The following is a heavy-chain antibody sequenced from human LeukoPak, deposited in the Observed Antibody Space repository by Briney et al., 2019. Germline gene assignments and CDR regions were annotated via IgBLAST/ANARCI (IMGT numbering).Heavy chain of an antibody. D-gene: IGHD1-26*01. V-gene: IGHV4-61*01. CDR1: GGSVSSGSYY. Sequence: PSETLSLTCTVSGGSVSSGSYYWSWIRQPPGKGLEWTGYIYYSGSTNYNPSLKSRVTISVDTSKNQFSLKLSSVTAADTAVYYCASAGYSGSYRDYWGQGTLVTVSS. CDR3: ASAGYSGSYRDY. CDR2: IYYSGST. J-gene: IGHJ4*02.